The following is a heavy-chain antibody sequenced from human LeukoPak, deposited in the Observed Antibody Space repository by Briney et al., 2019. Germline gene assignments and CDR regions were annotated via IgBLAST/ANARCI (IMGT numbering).Heavy chain of an antibody. V-gene: IGHV4-59*08. Sequence: SETLSLTCTVSGGSISSYYWGWIRQPPGKGLEWIGYIYYSGSTNYNPSLKSRVTISVDTSKNQFSLKLSSVTAADTAVYYCARGCGGYSSGCIYYYGIDVWGQGTTVTVSS. J-gene: IGHJ6*02. CDR1: GGSISSYY. D-gene: IGHD6-19*01. CDR2: IYYSGST. CDR3: ARGCGGYSSGCIYYYGIDV.